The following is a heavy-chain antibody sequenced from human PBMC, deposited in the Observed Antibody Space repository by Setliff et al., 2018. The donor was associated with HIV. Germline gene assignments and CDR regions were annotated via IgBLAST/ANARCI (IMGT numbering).Heavy chain of an antibody. Sequence: SETLSLTCAVSGGSISGNNWWTWVRQPPGKGLEWIGEIYHSGSTNYNPSLKSRVTISVDTSKNQFSLNLNSVTAADTAVYYCARDRVTGEPDRDAFDIWGQGTVVTVSS. CDR1: GGSISGNNW. CDR3: ARDRVTGEPDRDAFDI. CDR2: IYHSGST. D-gene: IGHD7-27*01. V-gene: IGHV4-4*02. J-gene: IGHJ3*02.